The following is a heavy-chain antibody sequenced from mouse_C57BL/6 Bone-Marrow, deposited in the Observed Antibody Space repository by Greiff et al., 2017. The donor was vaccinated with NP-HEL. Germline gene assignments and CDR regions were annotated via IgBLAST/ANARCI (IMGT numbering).Heavy chain of an antibody. CDR3: VRDLQLVWFAY. D-gene: IGHD1-3*01. J-gene: IGHJ3*01. Sequence: EVQGVESGGGLVQPKGSLKLSCAASGFTFNTYAMHWVRQAPGKGLEWVARLRSKSSNYATYYADSVKDRFTISRDDSQSMLYLQMNNLKTEDTAMYYCVRDLQLVWFAYWGQGTLVTVSA. CDR1: GFTFNTYA. CDR2: LRSKSSNYAT. V-gene: IGHV10-3*01.